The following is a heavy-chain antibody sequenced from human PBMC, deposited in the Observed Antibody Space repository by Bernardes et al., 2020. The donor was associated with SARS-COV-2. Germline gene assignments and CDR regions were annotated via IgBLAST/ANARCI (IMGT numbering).Heavy chain of an antibody. CDR2: CCNNNNT. J-gene: IGHJ4*02. D-gene: IGHD2-21*01. V-gene: IGHV3-13*01. CDR3: VIRTTSFDF. Sequence: SCCNNNNTYYPHSVNGRFTISRDNAKNSLFLQMSSLTAGDTAVYYCVIRTTSFDFWGQGTLVIVSS.